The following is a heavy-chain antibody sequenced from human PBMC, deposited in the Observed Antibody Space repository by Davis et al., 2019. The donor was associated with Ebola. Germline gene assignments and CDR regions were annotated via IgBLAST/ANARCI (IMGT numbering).Heavy chain of an antibody. D-gene: IGHD2-2*01. CDR1: GFAFSIHW. J-gene: IGHJ4*02. V-gene: IGHV3-7*03. CDR3: ARDAVPAAQDY. Sequence: PGGSLRLSCAAASGFAFSIHWMTWVRQAPGKGLEWVANIRQDGGETYYADSVKSRIAISRDNANSSLYLQMDSLRAEDTAIYYCARDAVPAAQDYWGQGTLVTVSS. CDR2: IRQDGGET.